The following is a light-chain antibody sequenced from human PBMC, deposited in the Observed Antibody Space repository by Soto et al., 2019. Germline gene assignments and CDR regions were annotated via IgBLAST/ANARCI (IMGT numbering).Light chain of an antibody. CDR2: DVN. CDR3: ASFTRSVTVV. J-gene: IGLJ2*01. V-gene: IGLV2-14*03. Sequence: QSVLTQPASVSGSPGKSITISCAGTSSDVGGYNYVSWYQQHPGKVPRLIISDVNKRPSGVSDRFSGSKSGNTASLTISGLKAEDEADYYCASFTRSVTVVFGGGTKLTVL. CDR1: SSDVGGYNY.